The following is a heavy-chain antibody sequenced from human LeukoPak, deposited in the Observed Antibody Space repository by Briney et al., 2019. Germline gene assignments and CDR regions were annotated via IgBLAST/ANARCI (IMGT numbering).Heavy chain of an antibody. CDR1: GYTFTGYY. J-gene: IGHJ4*02. Sequence: ASVKASCKASGYTFTGYYMHWVRQAPGQGLEWMGIINPSGGSTSYAQKFQGRVTMTRDTSTSTVYMELSSLRSEDTAVYYCAREGEITGTPSYWGQGTLVTVSS. V-gene: IGHV1-46*01. CDR3: AREGEITGTPSY. D-gene: IGHD1-20*01. CDR2: INPSGGST.